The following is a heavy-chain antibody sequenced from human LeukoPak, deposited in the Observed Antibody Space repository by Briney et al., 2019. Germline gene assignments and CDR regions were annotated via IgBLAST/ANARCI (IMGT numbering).Heavy chain of an antibody. Sequence: GGSLRLSCAASGFTFSSYSMNWVRQAPGKGLEWVSSISSSSSYIYYADSVKGRFTISRDNAKNSLYLQMNSLRAEDTAVYYCARGLGPMVRIGYYFDYWGQGTLVTVSS. J-gene: IGHJ4*02. V-gene: IGHV3-21*01. D-gene: IGHD3-10*01. CDR1: GFTFSSYS. CDR2: ISSSSSYI. CDR3: ARGLGPMVRIGYYFDY.